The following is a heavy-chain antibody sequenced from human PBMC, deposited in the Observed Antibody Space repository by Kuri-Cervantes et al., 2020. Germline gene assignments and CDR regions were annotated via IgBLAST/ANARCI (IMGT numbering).Heavy chain of an antibody. V-gene: IGHV1-24*01. CDR2: FDPEDGET. CDR1: GYTLTELS. J-gene: IGHJ4*02. D-gene: IGHD6-13*01. Sequence: ASVKVSCKVSGYTLTELSMHWVRQAPGKGLEWMGGFDPEDGETIYAQKFQGRVTMTEDTSTDTAYMELSSLRPGDTAVYYCATTQSDSSWFDYWGQGTLVTVSS. CDR3: ATTQSDSSWFDY.